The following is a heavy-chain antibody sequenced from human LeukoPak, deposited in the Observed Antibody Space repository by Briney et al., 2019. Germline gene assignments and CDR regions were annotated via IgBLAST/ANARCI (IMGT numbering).Heavy chain of an antibody. D-gene: IGHD6-6*01. Sequence: ASVKVSCKASGGTFSSYAISWVRQAPGQGLEWMGGIIPIFGTANYAQKFQGRVTITTDESTSTAYMELSSLRSEDTAVYYRARSRSSSPRGDAFDIWGQGTMVTVSS. CDR1: GGTFSSYA. J-gene: IGHJ3*02. V-gene: IGHV1-69*05. CDR3: ARSRSSSPRGDAFDI. CDR2: IIPIFGTA.